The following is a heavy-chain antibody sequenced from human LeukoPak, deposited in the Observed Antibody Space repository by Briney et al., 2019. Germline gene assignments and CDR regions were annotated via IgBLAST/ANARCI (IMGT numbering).Heavy chain of an antibody. CDR2: VIPFLGTT. CDR1: GGTFINDA. V-gene: IGHV1-69*11. J-gene: IGHJ4*02. CDR3: ARGPSSDLRTGFFFGYFHD. Sequence: GASVKVSFKASGGTFINDAVSWVRQAPGEGLKWMGRVIPFLGTTNYAHNFQGRVTITADQDTQTAYMELRSLRSEDTAVYFCARGPSSDLRTGFFFGYFHDWGQGTLITVSS. D-gene: IGHD3/OR15-3a*01.